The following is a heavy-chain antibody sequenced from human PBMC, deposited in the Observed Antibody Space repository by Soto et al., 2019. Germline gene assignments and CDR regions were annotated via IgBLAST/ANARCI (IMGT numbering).Heavy chain of an antibody. V-gene: IGHV3-72*01. CDR3: ARDEGGTYYH. J-gene: IGHJ4*02. CDR2: TRDKANNYAT. CDR1: GFTFSDYY. Sequence: PGGSLRLSCAASGFTFSDYYMDWVRQTPGKGLEWVGRTRDKANNYATEYAPSVKGRFTISRDNSGNSFYLQMNSLKTEDTAVYYCARDEGGTYYHWSQGA. D-gene: IGHD1-26*01.